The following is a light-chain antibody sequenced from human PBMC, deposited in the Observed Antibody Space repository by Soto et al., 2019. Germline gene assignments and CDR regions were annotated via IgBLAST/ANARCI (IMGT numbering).Light chain of an antibody. V-gene: IGKV1-39*01. J-gene: IGKJ1*01. CDR1: QTITTY. CDR3: QQTYSALWT. CDR2: AAS. Sequence: DIQMTQSPSSLSASVGDRVTISCRASQTITTYLNWYQQKPGKAPKLLIYAASSLHSGAPARFGGSGSGTDFTLTISSLQPEDFAAYCCQQTYSALWTFGQGTKLEIK.